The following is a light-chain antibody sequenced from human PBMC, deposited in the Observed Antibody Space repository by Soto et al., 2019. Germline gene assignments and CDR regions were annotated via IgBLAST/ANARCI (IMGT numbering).Light chain of an antibody. CDR1: NSDVGGYDF. CDR3: SSYTSSNTLYV. CDR2: EVS. V-gene: IGLV2-14*01. Sequence: QSALTQPASVSGSPGQSITISCTGTNSDVGGYDFISWYQQHPGKAPKLVIYEVSNRPSGVSNRFSGSKSGNTASLTISGLQAEDEADYYCSSYTSSNTLYVFGTGTKLTVL. J-gene: IGLJ1*01.